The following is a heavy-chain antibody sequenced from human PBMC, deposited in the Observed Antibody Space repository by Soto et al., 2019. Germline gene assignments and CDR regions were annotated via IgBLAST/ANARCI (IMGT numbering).Heavy chain of an antibody. J-gene: IGHJ5*02. CDR2: ISSSGSTI. V-gene: IGHV3-11*01. CDR3: ARVDYDFWSGYSSVNWFDP. D-gene: IGHD3-3*01. CDR1: GFTFSDYY. Sequence: PGGSLRLSCAASGFTFSDYYMSWIRQAPGKGLEWVSYISSSGSTIYYADSVKGRFTISRDNAKNSLYLQMNSLRAEDTAVYYCARVDYDFWSGYSSVNWFDPWGQGTLVTVSS.